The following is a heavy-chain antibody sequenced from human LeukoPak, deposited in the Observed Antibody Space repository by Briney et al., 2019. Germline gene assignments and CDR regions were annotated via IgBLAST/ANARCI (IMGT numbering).Heavy chain of an antibody. CDR1: GVSISSVNHY. CDR3: AACYYDSSGCFNSDY. CDR2: IHISGST. J-gene: IGHJ4*02. V-gene: IGHV4-61*02. D-gene: IGHD3-22*01. Sequence: SETLSLTCTVSGVSISSVNHYWIWIRQSAGKGLEWIGRIHISGSTNYNPSLKSPVTISLDTSKNQFSLKLSSVTAADTAVYYCAACYYDSSGCFNSDYWGQGTLVTVSS.